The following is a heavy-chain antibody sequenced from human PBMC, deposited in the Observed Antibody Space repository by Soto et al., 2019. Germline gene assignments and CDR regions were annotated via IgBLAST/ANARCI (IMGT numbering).Heavy chain of an antibody. CDR3: ARDYGGYSYGPVGMDV. CDR2: INPNSGGT. CDR1: GYTFTGYY. Sequence: ASVKVSCKASGYTFTGYYMHWVRQAPGQGLEWMGWINPNSGGTNYAQKFQGWVTMTRDTSISTAYMELSRLKSDDTAVYYCARDYGGYSYGPVGMDVWGQGTTVTVSS. D-gene: IGHD5-18*01. J-gene: IGHJ6*02. V-gene: IGHV1-2*04.